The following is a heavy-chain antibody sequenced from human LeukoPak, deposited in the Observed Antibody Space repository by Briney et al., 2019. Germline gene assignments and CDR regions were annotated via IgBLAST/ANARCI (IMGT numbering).Heavy chain of an antibody. J-gene: IGHJ4*02. CDR2: INSYCTYI. V-gene: IGHV3-21*01. CDR1: GFSFSTYS. Sequence: GESLRLSCAASGFSFSTYSMNWVRQAPGKGLEWVSSINSYCTYIYYADSLKGRFTISRDNAKNSLYLQMNSLRAEDTALYFCARDRRYCSGGSCYFDYFFDYWGQGTLVTVSS. D-gene: IGHD2-15*01. CDR3: ARDRRYCSGGSCYFDYFFDY.